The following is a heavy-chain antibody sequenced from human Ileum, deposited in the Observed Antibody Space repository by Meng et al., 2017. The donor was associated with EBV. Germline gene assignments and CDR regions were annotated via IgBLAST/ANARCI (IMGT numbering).Heavy chain of an antibody. CDR1: GGSFNDYY. J-gene: IGHJ5*02. D-gene: IGHD4-23*01. V-gene: IGHV4-34*02. Sequence: QAAPQQWVTRLLKSSESLALPCAVYGGSFNDYYWPWLRQPPGKGLEWIGEIDQSGYTKFNPSLSSRATISRDTSNNQFSLRLNSVTAADTALYYCARYGRCNGNSFYCFDPWGQGTLVTVSS. CDR2: IDQSGYT. CDR3: ARYGRCNGNSFYCFDP.